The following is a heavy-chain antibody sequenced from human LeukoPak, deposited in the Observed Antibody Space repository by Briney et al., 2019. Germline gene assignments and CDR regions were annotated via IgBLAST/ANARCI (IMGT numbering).Heavy chain of an antibody. CDR1: GLTVSSNY. CDR3: ARDLVSFASRYYFDY. J-gene: IGHJ4*02. CDR2: IYSGGST. Sequence: SGGSLRLSCAASGLTVSSNYMSWVRQAPGKGLEWVSVIYSGGSTYYADSVKDRFTISRDNSKNTLYLQMNSLRVEDTAVYYCARDLVSFASRYYFDYWGQGTLVTVSS. D-gene: IGHD3-10*01. V-gene: IGHV3-66*01.